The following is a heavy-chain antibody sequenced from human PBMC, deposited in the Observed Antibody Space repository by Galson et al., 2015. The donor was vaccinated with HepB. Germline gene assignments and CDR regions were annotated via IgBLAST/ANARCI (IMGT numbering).Heavy chain of an antibody. CDR1: GGSISSYY. D-gene: IGHD6-13*01. J-gene: IGHJ3*02. V-gene: IGHV4-59*01. CDR3: ASLLSRRDAFDI. Sequence: ETLSLTCTVSGGSISSYYWSWIRQPPGKGLEWIGYIYYSGSTNYNPSLKSRVTISVDTSKNQFSLKLSSVTAADTAVYYCASLLSRRDAFDIWGQGTMVTVSS. CDR2: IYYSGST.